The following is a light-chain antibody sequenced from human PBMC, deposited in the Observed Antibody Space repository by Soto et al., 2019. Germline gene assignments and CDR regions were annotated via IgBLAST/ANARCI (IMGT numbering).Light chain of an antibody. CDR3: QQYASSPAT. Sequence: EIVLTQSPGTLSLSPGERATLSCRASQTVGRSYLAWHQQKPGQAPRILIYDASSRPADIPDRFSGSGSGTDFTLSISRLEPEDFAVYFCQQYASSPATFGKGTKV. CDR2: DAS. J-gene: IGKJ1*01. V-gene: IGKV3-20*01. CDR1: QTVGRSY.